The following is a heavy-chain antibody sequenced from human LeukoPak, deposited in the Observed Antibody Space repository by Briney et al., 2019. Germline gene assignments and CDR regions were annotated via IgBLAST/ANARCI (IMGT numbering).Heavy chain of an antibody. CDR1: GGSISSGSYY. J-gene: IGHJ4*02. Sequence: SQTLSLTCTVSGGSISSGSYYWSWIRQPGGKGLEWIGRIYTSGSTNYNPSLKSRVTISVDTSKNQFSLKLSSVTAADTAVYYCAREWDYYDSSGYFDYWGQGTLVTVSS. D-gene: IGHD3-22*01. CDR2: IYTSGST. CDR3: AREWDYYDSSGYFDY. V-gene: IGHV4-61*02.